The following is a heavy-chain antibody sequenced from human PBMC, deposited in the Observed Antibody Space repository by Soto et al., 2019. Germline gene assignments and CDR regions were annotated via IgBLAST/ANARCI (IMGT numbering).Heavy chain of an antibody. V-gene: IGHV4-39*01. D-gene: IGHD5-12*01. CDR1: GGSVSSSSYY. Sequence: SETLSLTCTVSGGSVSSSSYYWGWVRQPPGKGLEWIGSVYYSGSTYYNPSLESRVTISVDKSKNQFSLKLMSLSAADTAVYYCGRLEELATTSYYFDSCGQGDLLTISS. J-gene: IGHJ4*02. CDR3: GRLEELATTSYYFDS. CDR2: VYYSGST.